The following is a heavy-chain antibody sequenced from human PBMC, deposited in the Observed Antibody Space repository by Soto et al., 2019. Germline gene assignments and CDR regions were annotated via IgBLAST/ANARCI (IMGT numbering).Heavy chain of an antibody. J-gene: IGHJ6*03. Sequence: QVQLVESGGGVVQPGRSLRLSCAASGFTFSAYGVHWVRQAPGKGLEWVAVISYDGSNKHYADSVKGRFTISRDNSKNTLYLQMNSLRDEDTAVYYCAKVGSESFYNAFFYYYYMDVWGKGTTVTVSS. V-gene: IGHV3-30*18. CDR3: AKVGSESFYNAFFYYYYMDV. CDR2: ISYDGSNK. D-gene: IGHD3-10*01. CDR1: GFTFSAYG.